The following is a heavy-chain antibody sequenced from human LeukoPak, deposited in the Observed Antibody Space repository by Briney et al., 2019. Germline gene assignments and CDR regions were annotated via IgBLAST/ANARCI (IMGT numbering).Heavy chain of an antibody. CDR1: GFTFSSYA. CDR3: ARDRVSNYWSVYYYYGMDV. Sequence: GRPLRLSCAASGFTFSSYAMHWVRQAPGKGLEWVAVISYDGSNKYYADSVKGRFTISRDNSKNTLYLQMNSLRAEDTAVYYCARDRVSNYWSVYYYYGMDVWGQGTTVTVSS. CDR2: ISYDGSNK. D-gene: IGHD4-11*01. J-gene: IGHJ6*02. V-gene: IGHV3-30-3*01.